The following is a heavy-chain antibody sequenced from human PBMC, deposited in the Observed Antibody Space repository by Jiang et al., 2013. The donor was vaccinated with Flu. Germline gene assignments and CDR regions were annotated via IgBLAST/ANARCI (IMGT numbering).Heavy chain of an antibody. D-gene: IGHD3-3*01. CDR1: GGSFSGYY. Sequence: ETLSLTCAVYGGSFSGYYWSWIRQPPGKGLEWIGDINQSGSTNHNPSLKSRVTMSVDMSKNQFSLRLSSVTAADAAVYYCARGRIEVITIFGVVILSWFDPWGQGTLVTVSS. CDR3: ARGRIEVITIFGVVILSWFDP. CDR2: INQSGST. V-gene: IGHV4-34*01. J-gene: IGHJ5*02.